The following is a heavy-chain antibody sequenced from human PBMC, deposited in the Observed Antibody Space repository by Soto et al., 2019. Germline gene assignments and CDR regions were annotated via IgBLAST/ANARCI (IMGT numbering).Heavy chain of an antibody. CDR3: ASPDCSGGSCHRGAFDI. J-gene: IGHJ3*02. CDR1: GFTFSSYA. D-gene: IGHD2-15*01. CDR2: ISYDGSNK. Sequence: QVQLVESGGGVVQPGRSLRLSCAASGFTFSSYAMHWVRQAPGKGLEWVAVISYDGSNKYYADSVKGRFTISRDNSKSTLYLQMNSLRAEDTAVYYCASPDCSGGSCHRGAFDIWGQGTMVTVSS. V-gene: IGHV3-30-3*01.